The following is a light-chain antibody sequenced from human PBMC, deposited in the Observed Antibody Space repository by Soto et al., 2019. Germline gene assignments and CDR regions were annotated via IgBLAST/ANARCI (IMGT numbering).Light chain of an antibody. CDR3: SSYTRSSTL. CDR1: SSDVGGYNY. CDR2: DVS. Sequence: QSALTQPASVSGSPGQSITISCTGTSSDVGGYNYVSWYQQHPGKAPKLMIYDVSNRPSGVSNRFSGSKSGNTASLTISGLQAEDEADYYCSSYTRSSTLFGTGTKVNVL. V-gene: IGLV2-14*01. J-gene: IGLJ1*01.